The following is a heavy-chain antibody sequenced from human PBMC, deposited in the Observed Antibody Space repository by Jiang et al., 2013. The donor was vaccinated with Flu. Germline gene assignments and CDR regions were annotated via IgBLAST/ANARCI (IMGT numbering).Heavy chain of an antibody. Sequence: LLKPSETLSLTCAVYGRSHGRSFNDYYWNWIRQPPGKGLEWIGEINHSGNTNYNPSLKSRVTMSVDTSKNQFSLKMRSVTAADTAVYYCARHWREEACSITSYYAAGNWFDYWGQGTLVTVSS. D-gene: IGHD2-2*01. CDR3: ARHWREEACSITSYYAAGNWFDY. J-gene: IGHJ5*01. CDR1: GRSHGRSFNDYY. CDR2: INHSGNT. V-gene: IGHV4-34*01.